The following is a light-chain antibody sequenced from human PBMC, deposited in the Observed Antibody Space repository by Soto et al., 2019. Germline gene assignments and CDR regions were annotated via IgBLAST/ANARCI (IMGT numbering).Light chain of an antibody. CDR3: QQYGSSPNT. V-gene: IGKV3-20*01. CDR2: CAS. J-gene: IGKJ2*01. Sequence: EIVMTQSPGTLSLSPGERATLSCRASQSVSSSYLAWYQQKPGQAPRFLIYCASIRAIGIPDRFSGSGSGTDFTLTISRLDPEDFAVYYCQQYGSSPNTFGQGTKLEIK. CDR1: QSVSSSY.